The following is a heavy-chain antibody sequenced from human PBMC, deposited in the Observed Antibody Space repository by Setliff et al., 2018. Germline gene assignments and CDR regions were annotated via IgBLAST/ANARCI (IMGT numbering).Heavy chain of an antibody. D-gene: IGHD3-22*01. CDR3: ARDYYDSRGSYAFDI. V-gene: IGHV4-34*01. CDR2: INHSGST. J-gene: IGHJ3*02. CDR1: GGSFSGNY. Sequence: SEPLSLTCAVYGGSFSGNYWSWIRQPPGKGLEWIGEINHSGSTNHNPSLKSRVTISVDTSKNQFYLNLSTVTAADTAMYYCARDYYDSRGSYAFDIWGQGTVVTVSS.